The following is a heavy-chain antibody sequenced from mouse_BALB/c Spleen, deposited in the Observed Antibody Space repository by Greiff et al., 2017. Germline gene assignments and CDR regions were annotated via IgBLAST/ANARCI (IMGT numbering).Heavy chain of an antibody. CDR1: GFTFSSYA. D-gene: IGHD1-1*01. CDR3: ARSPLQRAMDY. CDR2: ISSGGSYT. V-gene: IGHV5-9-4*01. Sequence: DVKLVESGGGLVKPGGSLKLSCAASGFTFSSYAMSWVRQSPEKRLEWVADISSGGSYTYYPDTVTGRFTISRDNAKNTLYLEMSSLRSEDTAMYYCARSPLQRAMDYWGQGTSVTVSS. J-gene: IGHJ4*01.